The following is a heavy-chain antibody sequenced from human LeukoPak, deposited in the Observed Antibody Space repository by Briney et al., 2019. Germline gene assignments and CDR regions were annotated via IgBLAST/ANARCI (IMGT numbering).Heavy chain of an antibody. CDR1: GFTFSSYA. Sequence: GGSLRLSCAASGFTFSSYAMHWVRQAPGKGLEWVAVISYDGSNKYYADSVKGRFTISRDNSKNTLYLQMNSLRAEDTAVYYCARTVAGREGFDYWGQGTLVTVSS. D-gene: IGHD6-19*01. J-gene: IGHJ4*02. CDR3: ARTVAGREGFDY. V-gene: IGHV3-30-3*01. CDR2: ISYDGSNK.